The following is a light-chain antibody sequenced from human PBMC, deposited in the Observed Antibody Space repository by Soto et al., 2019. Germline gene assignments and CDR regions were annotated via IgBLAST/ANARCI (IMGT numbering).Light chain of an antibody. CDR1: RSNIGSNT. CDR3: ATWDDSLSGYV. CDR2: SNN. J-gene: IGLJ1*01. V-gene: IGLV1-44*01. Sequence: QSVLTQPPSASGTPGQRVTISCSGGRSNIGSNTVNWYQQLPGTAPKLLMYSNNQRPSGVPDRFSGSKSGTSASLDISGLQSEDEADYYCATWDDSLSGYVFGTGTKVTLL.